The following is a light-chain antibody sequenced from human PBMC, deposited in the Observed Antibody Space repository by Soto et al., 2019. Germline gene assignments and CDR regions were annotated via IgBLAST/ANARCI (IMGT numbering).Light chain of an antibody. CDR2: LGS. CDR1: QSLLHSNGYNY. V-gene: IGKV2-28*01. J-gene: IGKJ5*01. CDR3: MQALQTPPT. Sequence: EIVMTQSPLSLPLTPGAPASISCRCSQSLLHSNGYNYLDWYLQKPGQSPQLLIYLGSNRASGVPDRFSGSGSGTDFTLKISRVEAEDVGVYYCMQALQTPPTFGQGTRLEIK.